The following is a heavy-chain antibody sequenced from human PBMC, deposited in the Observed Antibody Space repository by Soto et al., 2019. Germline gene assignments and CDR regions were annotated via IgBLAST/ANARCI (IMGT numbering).Heavy chain of an antibody. CDR3: AIDSIGYYLQN. J-gene: IGHJ1*01. Sequence: SETLSLTCTVSGDSISSSNYYWGWIRQPPGKGLDWIGSIYYSGSTYYNPSLKSRVTISVDTSKNQFSLKLSSVTAADTAVYYCAIDSIGYYLQNWGQGTLVTVSS. D-gene: IGHD3-22*01. CDR1: GDSISSSNYY. V-gene: IGHV4-39*01. CDR2: IYYSGST.